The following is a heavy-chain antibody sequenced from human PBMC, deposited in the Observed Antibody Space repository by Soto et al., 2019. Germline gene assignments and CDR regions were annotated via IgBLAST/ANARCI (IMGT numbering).Heavy chain of an antibody. V-gene: IGHV4-59*01. CDR2: IYYSGST. J-gene: IGHJ4*02. CDR1: GGSISSYY. Sequence: SETLSLTCTVSGGSISSYYWSWIRQPPGKGLEWIGYIYYSGSTNYNPSLKSRVTISVDTSKNQFSLNLSSVTAADTAVYFCAKGGDYKYYFHYWGQGTLVTVS. D-gene: IGHD4-17*01. CDR3: AKGGDYKYYFHY.